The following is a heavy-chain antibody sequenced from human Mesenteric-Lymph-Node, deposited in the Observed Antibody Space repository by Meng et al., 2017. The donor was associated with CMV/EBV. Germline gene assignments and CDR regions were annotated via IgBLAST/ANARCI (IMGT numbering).Heavy chain of an antibody. D-gene: IGHD7-27*01. Sequence: SETLSLTCIVSGDSISRSSYYWGWIRQPPGKGLEWIGSIYDSGSSYSNPSLKSRVTISLDTSKNQFSLKLSSVTAADTAVYYCARATNGAYYYGMDVWGQGTTVTVSS. V-gene: IGHV4-39*07. CDR2: IYDSGSS. J-gene: IGHJ6*02. CDR1: GDSISRSSYY. CDR3: ARATNGAYYYGMDV.